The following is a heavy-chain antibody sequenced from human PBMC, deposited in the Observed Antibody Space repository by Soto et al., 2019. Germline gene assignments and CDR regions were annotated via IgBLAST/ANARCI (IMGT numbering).Heavy chain of an antibody. D-gene: IGHD2-2*01. J-gene: IGHJ4*02. CDR1: GYSFISHY. CDR2: INPSGGSA. Sequence: ASVKVSCKASGYSFISHYIHWVRQAPGQGLEWMGFINPSGGSATLAQKFQGRVTMTRDTSTSTVYMELTILRSEDAAIYYCARDYLSSKLSLSYFDFWGQGTLVTVSS. V-gene: IGHV1-46*01. CDR3: ARDYLSSKLSLSYFDF.